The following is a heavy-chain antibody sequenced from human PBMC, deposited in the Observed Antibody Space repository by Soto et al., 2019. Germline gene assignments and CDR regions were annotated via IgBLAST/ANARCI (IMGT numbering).Heavy chain of an antibody. D-gene: IGHD6-6*01. CDR2: ISAYNGNT. CDR3: ARDLIASRPGWFDP. CDR1: GYTFRTYG. Sequence: QVQLVQSGAEVKKPGASVKASCKASGYTFRTYGISWVRQAPGQGLEWMGWISAYNGNTNYAQKFQGRVIMTTDTSTSTAYMELRSLRSDDTAMYYCARDLIASRPGWFDPWGQGTLVTVSS. V-gene: IGHV1-18*04. J-gene: IGHJ5*02.